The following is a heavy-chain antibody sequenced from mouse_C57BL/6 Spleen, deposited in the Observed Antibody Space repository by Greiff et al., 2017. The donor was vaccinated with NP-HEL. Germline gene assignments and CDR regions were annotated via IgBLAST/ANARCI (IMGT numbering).Heavy chain of an antibody. CDR3: ARRYYAMDY. CDR1: GFTFSDYY. Sequence: EVQLMESGGGLVQPGGSLKLSCAASGFTFSDYYMYWVRQTPEKRLEWVAYISNGGGSTYYPDTVKGRFTISRDNAKNTLYLQMSRLKSEDTAMYYCARRYYAMDYWGQGTSVTVSS. CDR2: ISNGGGST. J-gene: IGHJ4*01. V-gene: IGHV5-12*01.